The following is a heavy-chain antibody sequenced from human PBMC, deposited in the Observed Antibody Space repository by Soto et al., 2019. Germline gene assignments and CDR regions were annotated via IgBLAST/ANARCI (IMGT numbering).Heavy chain of an antibody. V-gene: IGHV3-53*01. CDR2: IYSGGST. J-gene: IGHJ4*02. CDR1: GFTVSSNY. Sequence: SLRLSCAASGFTVSSNYMSWVRQAPGKGLKWVSLIYSGGSTYYADSVKGRFTISRDNSKNTLYLQMNSLRAEDTAVYYCARVIKSSSWYPGGYFDYWGQGTLVTVSS. D-gene: IGHD6-13*01. CDR3: ARVIKSSSWYPGGYFDY.